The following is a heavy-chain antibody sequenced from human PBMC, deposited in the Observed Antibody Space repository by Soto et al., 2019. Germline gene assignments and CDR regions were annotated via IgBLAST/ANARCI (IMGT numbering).Heavy chain of an antibody. CDR1: GGSFSGYD. CDR3: ARSVFP. CDR2: INHSGST. V-gene: IGHV4-34*01. Sequence: SETLSLTCAVYGGSFSGYDWTWIRQPPGKGLEWIGEINHSGSTNYNPSIKSRVTISVDTSKNQFSLNLSSVTAADTAVYYCARSVFPWGQGTLVTVSS. J-gene: IGHJ5*02.